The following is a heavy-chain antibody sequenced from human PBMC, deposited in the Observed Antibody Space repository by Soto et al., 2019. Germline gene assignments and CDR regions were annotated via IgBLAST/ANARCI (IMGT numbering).Heavy chain of an antibody. CDR2: IYYSGST. V-gene: IGHV4-59*08. J-gene: IGHJ2*01. Sequence: QVQLQESGPGLVKPSETLSLTCTVSGGSISSYYWSWIRQPPGKGLEWIGYIYYSGSTNYNPSLTSRVTTSVDTSKNQFSLKLSSVTAADTAVYYCARQGYYDSSGYPYWYLDLWGRGTLVTVSS. D-gene: IGHD3-22*01. CDR1: GGSISSYY. CDR3: ARQGYYDSSGYPYWYLDL.